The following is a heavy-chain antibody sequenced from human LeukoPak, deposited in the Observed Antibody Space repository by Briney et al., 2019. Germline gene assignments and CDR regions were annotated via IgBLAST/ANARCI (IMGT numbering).Heavy chain of an antibody. J-gene: IGHJ4*02. V-gene: IGHV3-20*04. CDR1: GFTFSSYA. Sequence: GGSLRLSCAASGFTFSSYAMHWVRQAPGKGLEWVSGINWNGGSTSYADSVKGRFTISRDNAKNSLYLQMNSLRAEDTALYYCARLPPDDYGDYYYFDYWGQGTLVTVSS. CDR3: ARLPPDDYGDYYYFDY. D-gene: IGHD4-17*01. CDR2: INWNGGST.